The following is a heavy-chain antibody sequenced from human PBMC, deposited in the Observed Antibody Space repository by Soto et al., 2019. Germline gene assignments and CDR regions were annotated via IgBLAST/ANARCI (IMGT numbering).Heavy chain of an antibody. CDR3: ARRGLYYDSSGFDAFDI. Sequence: VKVSCKASGYTFTSYYMHWVRQAPGQGLEWMGIINPSGGSTSYAQKFQGRVTMTRDTSTSTVYMELSSLRSEDTAVYYCARRGLYYDSSGFDAFDIWGQGTMVTVSS. D-gene: IGHD3-22*01. CDR1: GYTFTSYY. CDR2: INPSGGST. J-gene: IGHJ3*02. V-gene: IGHV1-46*01.